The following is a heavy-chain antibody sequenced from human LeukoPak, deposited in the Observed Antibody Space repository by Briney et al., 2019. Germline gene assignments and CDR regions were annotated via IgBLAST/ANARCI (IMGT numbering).Heavy chain of an antibody. CDR3: ASSVVPYYYYGMDV. CDR2: ISYDGSNK. CDR1: GFTFSNFW. V-gene: IGHV3-30-3*01. J-gene: IGHJ6*02. D-gene: IGHD2-2*01. Sequence: GGSLRLSCIASGFTFSNFWMHWVRQAPGKGLEWVAVISYDGSNKYYADSVKGRFTISRDNSKNTLYLQMNSLRAEDTAVYYCASSVVPYYYYGMDVWGQGTTVTVSS.